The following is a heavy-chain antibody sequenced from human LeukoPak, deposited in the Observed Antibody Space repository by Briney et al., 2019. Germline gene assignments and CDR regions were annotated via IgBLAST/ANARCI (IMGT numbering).Heavy chain of an antibody. CDR3: AREAPYGSGSSNFDY. D-gene: IGHD3-10*01. Sequence: GASVKVSCKASGGTXSSYAISWVRQAPGQGLEWMGGIIPIFGTANYAEKSQGRVTITADESTSAAYMDLSSLRSEDTAVYYCAREAPYGSGSSNFDYWGQGTLVTVSS. CDR2: IIPIFGTA. J-gene: IGHJ4*02. CDR1: GGTXSSYA. V-gene: IGHV1-69*13.